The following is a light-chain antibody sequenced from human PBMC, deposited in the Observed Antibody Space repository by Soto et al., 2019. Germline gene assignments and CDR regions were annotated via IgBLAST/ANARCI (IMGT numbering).Light chain of an antibody. Sequence: QSVLTQPASVSGSPGQSITISCTGTSSGVGGYNYVSWYQQHPGKAPKLMIYEVRNRPSGISNRFSGSKSGYTASLTISGLQAEDEADYYCSSYTSAGTLVFGGGTKVTVL. CDR3: SSYTSAGTLV. J-gene: IGLJ2*01. CDR2: EVR. V-gene: IGLV2-14*01. CDR1: SSGVGGYNY.